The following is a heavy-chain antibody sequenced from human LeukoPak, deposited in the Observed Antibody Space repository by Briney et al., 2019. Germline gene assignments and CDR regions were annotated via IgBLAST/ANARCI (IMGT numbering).Heavy chain of an antibody. D-gene: IGHD1-26*01. J-gene: IGHJ4*02. Sequence: SETLSLSCGVSGVTISGGTNYWGRLPPPTGKGLEWIGSIYYTGSTYDNPSLKSRVTISVDTSKNQFSLKLSSVTAADTAVYYCARRGGSGRAFDYWGQGTLVTVSS. CDR3: ARRGGSGRAFDY. CDR1: GVTISGGTNY. CDR2: IYYTGST. V-gene: IGHV4-39*01.